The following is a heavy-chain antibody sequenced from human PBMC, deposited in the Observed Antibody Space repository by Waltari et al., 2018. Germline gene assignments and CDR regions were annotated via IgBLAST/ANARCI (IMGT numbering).Heavy chain of an antibody. V-gene: IGHV4-4*07. CDR2: IYTSGST. Sequence: QVQLQESGPGLVKPSETLSLTCTVSGGSISRYYWRWIRQPAGKGLEWIGRIYTSGSTNYNPSLKSRVTMSVDTSKNQFSLKLSSVTAADTAVYYCARDRPSIAAAPHAFDIWGQGTMVTVSS. CDR3: ARDRPSIAAAPHAFDI. CDR1: GGSISRYY. D-gene: IGHD6-13*01. J-gene: IGHJ3*02.